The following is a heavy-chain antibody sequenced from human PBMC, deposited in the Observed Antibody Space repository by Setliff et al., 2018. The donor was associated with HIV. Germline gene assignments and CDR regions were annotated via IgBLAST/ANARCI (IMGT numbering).Heavy chain of an antibody. D-gene: IGHD7-27*01. V-gene: IGHV1-2*06. CDR1: GYTFINSY. Sequence: VASVKVSCKASGYTFINSYIYWVRQAPGQGLEWVGRISPNSGGTDYSQKFQGRVSMTRDTSTNTAYLDLTNLTSDDTAVYFCVKDGGPWGSGDWGQGTLVTVSS. CDR2: ISPNSGGT. J-gene: IGHJ4*02. CDR3: VKDGGPWGSGD.